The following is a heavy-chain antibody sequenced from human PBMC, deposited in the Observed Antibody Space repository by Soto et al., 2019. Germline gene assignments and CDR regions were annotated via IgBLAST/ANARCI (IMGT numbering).Heavy chain of an antibody. J-gene: IGHJ6*02. Sequence: GASVKVSCKASGGTFSSYAISWVRQAPGQGLEWMGGIIPIFGTASYAQKFQGRVTITADESTNTAYMELSSLRSEDTAVYYCARTYYYDSSGSHRYYYYYGMDVWGQGTTVTVSS. D-gene: IGHD3-22*01. V-gene: IGHV1-69*13. CDR3: ARTYYYDSSGSHRYYYYYGMDV. CDR2: IIPIFGTA. CDR1: GGTFSSYA.